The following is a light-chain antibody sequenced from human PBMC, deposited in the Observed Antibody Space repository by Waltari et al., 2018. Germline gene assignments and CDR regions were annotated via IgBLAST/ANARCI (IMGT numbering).Light chain of an antibody. J-gene: IGLJ2*01. CDR3: GTWDSRMSVGV. CDR2: EDD. CDR1: SPHNGTNY. Sequence: QSVLPQPPSVSAASGQKVTCSCSGSSPHNGTNYVSWSQQFPGTAPKLLIYEDDKRPSGIPGRFSGSKSGTSATLDIHGLQTGDEADYYCGTWDSRMSVGVLGGGTKVTVL. V-gene: IGLV1-51*01.